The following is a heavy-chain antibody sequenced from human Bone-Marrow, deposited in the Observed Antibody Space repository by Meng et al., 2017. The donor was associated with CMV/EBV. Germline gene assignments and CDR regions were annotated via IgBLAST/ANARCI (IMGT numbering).Heavy chain of an antibody. Sequence: KVSCKGSGYSFTSYWIGWVRQMPGKGLEWMGIIYPGDSDTRYSPSFQGQVTISADKSISTAYLQWSSLKASDTAMYYCARGARYQLLYAPWAFDIWGQGTMVTVSS. CDR3: ARGARYQLLYAPWAFDI. CDR2: IYPGDSDT. V-gene: IGHV5-51*01. J-gene: IGHJ3*02. D-gene: IGHD2-2*02. CDR1: GYSFTSYW.